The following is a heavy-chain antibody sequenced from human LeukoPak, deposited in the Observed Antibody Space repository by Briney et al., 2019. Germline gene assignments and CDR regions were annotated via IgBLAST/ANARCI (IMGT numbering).Heavy chain of an antibody. Sequence: GGSLRLSCAGSGFSFSSYDMLWVRQATGKGLEWVSAIGSGGDTYYAGSVKGRFTISRESAKNSFHLQMNSLSAGDTAVYFCARAVAGTDEIDSWGQGTLVTVSS. CDR1: GFSFSSYD. CDR3: ARAVAGTDEIDS. D-gene: IGHD6-19*01. CDR2: IGSGGDT. J-gene: IGHJ4*02. V-gene: IGHV3-13*01.